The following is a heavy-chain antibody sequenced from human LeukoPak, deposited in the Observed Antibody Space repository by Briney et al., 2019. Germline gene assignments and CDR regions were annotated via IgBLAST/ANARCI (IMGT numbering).Heavy chain of an antibody. D-gene: IGHD4-17*01. V-gene: IGHV4-34*01. CDR1: GGSFSGYY. CDR2: INHSGST. Sequence: PSETLSLTCAVYGGSFSGYYWSWIRQPPGKGLEWIGDINHSGSTNYNLSLKSRVTISVDTSKNQFSLRLNSVTAADTAVYYCARGPPTVTRKKQQRTCFDYFQHWGQGTLVTVSS. J-gene: IGHJ1*01. CDR3: ARGPPTVTRKKQQRTCFDYFQH.